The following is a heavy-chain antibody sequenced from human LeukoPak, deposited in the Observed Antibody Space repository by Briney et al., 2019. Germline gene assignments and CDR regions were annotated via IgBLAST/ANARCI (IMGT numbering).Heavy chain of an antibody. CDR1: GYTFTGYY. Sequence: ASVKVSCKASGYTFTGYYMHWVRQAPGQGLEWMGWINPNSGGTNYAQKFQGRVTMTGDTSISTAYMELSRLKSDDTAMYFCARGEYRYGHDNWGQGTLVTVSS. V-gene: IGHV1-2*02. D-gene: IGHD5-18*01. CDR2: INPNSGGT. J-gene: IGHJ4*02. CDR3: ARGEYRYGHDN.